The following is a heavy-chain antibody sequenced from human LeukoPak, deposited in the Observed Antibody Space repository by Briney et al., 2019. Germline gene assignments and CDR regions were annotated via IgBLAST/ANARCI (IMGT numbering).Heavy chain of an antibody. D-gene: IGHD2-15*01. CDR3: ARGVVAARYIDY. V-gene: IGHV4-30-2*01. Sequence: SETLSLTCAVSGGSISSGGYSWSWIRQPPGKGLERLGYIYHSGNTYYNPSLKSPVTISVDRSKNQFSLKLSSVTAADTAVYYCARGVVAARYIDYWGQGTLVTVSS. J-gene: IGHJ4*02. CDR1: GGSISSGGYS. CDR2: IYHSGNT.